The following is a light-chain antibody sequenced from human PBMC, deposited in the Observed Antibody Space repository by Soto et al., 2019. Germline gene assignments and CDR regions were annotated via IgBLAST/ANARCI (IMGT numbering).Light chain of an antibody. J-gene: IGLJ2*01. CDR2: EVS. CDR1: SSDVGGYNH. Sequence: QSALTQPASVSGSPGQSITISCTGSSSDVGGYNHVSWYQQHPGKAPKLMIYEVSNRPSGVSNRFSGSKSGNTASLTISGLQAEDEAHYYCCSNAGSSTLVFGGGTKLTVL. V-gene: IGLV2-23*02. CDR3: CSNAGSSTLV.